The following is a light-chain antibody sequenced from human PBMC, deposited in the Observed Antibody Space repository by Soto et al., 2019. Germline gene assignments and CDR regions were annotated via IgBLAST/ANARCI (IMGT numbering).Light chain of an antibody. CDR2: GAS. V-gene: IGKV3-20*01. J-gene: IGKJ4*01. CDR3: QHYRNC. CDR1: QSVSSSY. Sequence: EIVLTQSPGTLSLSPGERATLSCRASQSVSSSYLAWYQQKPGQAPRQLIYGASSRATGIPDRLSGSGSGTDFTLTITRLEPEDFAVYDFQHYRNCFGGGTRVEIK.